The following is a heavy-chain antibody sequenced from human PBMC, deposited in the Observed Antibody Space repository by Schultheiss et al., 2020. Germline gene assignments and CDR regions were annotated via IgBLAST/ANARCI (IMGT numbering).Heavy chain of an antibody. V-gene: IGHV4-34*01. Sequence: SETLSLTCTVSGGSISSYYWSWIRQPPGKGLEWIGEIYHSGSTNYNPSLKSRVTISVDTSKNQFSLKLSSVTAADTAVYYCARSIVVVMHDGAFDIWGQGTMVTVSS. J-gene: IGHJ3*02. CDR2: IYHSGST. CDR3: ARSIVVVMHDGAFDI. D-gene: IGHD3-22*01. CDR1: GGSISSYY.